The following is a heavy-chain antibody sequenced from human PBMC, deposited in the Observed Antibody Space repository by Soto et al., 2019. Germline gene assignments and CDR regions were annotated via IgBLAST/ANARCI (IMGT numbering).Heavy chain of an antibody. CDR1: GASISYGNYA. Sequence: QLQLHESGSALVKPSQTLSLTCTVSGASISYGNYAWSWIRQTPGKGLEWIGYINHLETTFYNPSFKSRLTLSLDRAKNQFALNLNSMSDADRAVSFCARGGGSDSFDYWGQGILVTVSS. CDR3: ARGGGSDSFDY. CDR2: INHLETT. J-gene: IGHJ4*02. D-gene: IGHD1-26*01. V-gene: IGHV4-30-2*01.